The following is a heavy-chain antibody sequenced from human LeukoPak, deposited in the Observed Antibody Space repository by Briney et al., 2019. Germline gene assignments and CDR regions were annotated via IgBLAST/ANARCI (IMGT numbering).Heavy chain of an antibody. Sequence: GGSLRLSCAASGFTFSSYAMSWVRQAPGKGLERVSVIKSGTSDTYYADSVRGRFAISRDNSKSTLYLQMNSLRAEDTAVYYCAKHCERHDGVWYFDYWGLGTLVTVSS. J-gene: IGHJ4*02. CDR1: GFTFSSYA. CDR2: IKSGTSDT. D-gene: IGHD2-8*01. V-gene: IGHV3-23*03. CDR3: AKHCERHDGVWYFDY.